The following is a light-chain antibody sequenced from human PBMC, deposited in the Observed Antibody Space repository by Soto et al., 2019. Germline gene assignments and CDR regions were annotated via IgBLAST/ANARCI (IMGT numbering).Light chain of an antibody. V-gene: IGKV3-20*01. CDR3: QQYRMSPNT. CDR1: QRVDDSH. J-gene: IGKJ5*01. CDR2: GAS. Sequence: EIVLTQSPGTLSLSPGERATLSCRASQRVDDSHLAWYQLRPGQAPRLLIYGASTRATGIPDRFSGSGSGTDFSLTIRGLKPEDFAVYYCQQYRMSPNTFGQGPRPESK.